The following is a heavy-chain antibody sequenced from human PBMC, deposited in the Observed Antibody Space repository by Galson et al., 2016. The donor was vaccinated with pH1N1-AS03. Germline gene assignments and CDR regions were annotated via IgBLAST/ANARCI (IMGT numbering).Heavy chain of an antibody. J-gene: IGHJ4*02. D-gene: IGHD5-18*01. CDR3: AKVYSKWSYGLEHLDS. Sequence: SLRLSCAASRFTFSDYGMNWVRQAPGKGLEWVAATSSDGSVRHFADHVRGRFTVSRGNSKNTLYLEMNSLRPEDTAVYHCAKVYSKWSYGLEHLDSWGQGTLVTVSS. CDR2: TSSDGSVR. V-gene: IGHV3-30*18. CDR1: RFTFSDYG.